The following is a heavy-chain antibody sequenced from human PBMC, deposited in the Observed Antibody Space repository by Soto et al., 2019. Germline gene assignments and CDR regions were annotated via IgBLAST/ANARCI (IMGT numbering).Heavy chain of an antibody. V-gene: IGHV1-8*01. CDR2: MNPNTGNS. J-gene: IGHJ4*02. D-gene: IGHD1-1*01. Sequence: QVQLVQSGAEVRKPGASVKVSCEASGYTFTSYDIYWVRQASGRGLEWMGWMNPNTGNSGYAQKFQGRVTMTSDTSISTAHMELGSLRSEDTAVYYSARRAETNGWNGFGADKYYFDFWGQGTLVTVSS. CDR1: GYTFTSYD. CDR3: ARRAETNGWNGFGADKYYFDF.